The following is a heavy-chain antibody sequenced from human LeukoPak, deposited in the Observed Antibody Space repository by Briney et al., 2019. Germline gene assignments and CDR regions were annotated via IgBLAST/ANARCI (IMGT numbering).Heavy chain of an antibody. CDR1: GFIVNSYA. CDR3: AKRSGYTTGWFFDF. D-gene: IGHD6-19*01. V-gene: IGHV3-23*01. CDR2: ISGSGDNT. J-gene: IGHJ4*02. Sequence: PGGSLRLSCAASGFIVNSYAMSWVRQAPGKGLEWVSSISGSGDNTYYAESVKGRFTISRDNSKNTLFLQMNSLRAEDTAVFYCAKRSGYTTGWFFDFWGQGTLVTVSS.